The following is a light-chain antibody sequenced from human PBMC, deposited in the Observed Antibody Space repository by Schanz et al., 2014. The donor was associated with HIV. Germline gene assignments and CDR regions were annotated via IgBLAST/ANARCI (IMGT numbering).Light chain of an antibody. Sequence: EIVMTQSPATLSVSPGERATLSCRASQSVGSDLAWYQHKPGQAPRLLIYGASTRATGIPARFSGSGSGREFTLTISSLQSEDFALYYCLHYNGWPTFGQGTRLEIK. J-gene: IGKJ5*01. CDR3: LHYNGWPT. CDR2: GAS. CDR1: QSVGSD. V-gene: IGKV3-15*01.